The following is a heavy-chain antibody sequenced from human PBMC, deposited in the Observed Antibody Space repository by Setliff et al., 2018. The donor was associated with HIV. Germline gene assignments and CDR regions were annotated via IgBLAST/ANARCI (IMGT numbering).Heavy chain of an antibody. V-gene: IGHV3-33*01. CDR2: IWYDGSDK. Sequence: GGSLRLSCAASGFTFSNYGMHWVRQAPGKGLEWVAFIWYDGSDKYYADSVKGRFTISRDNSKNTLFLEMNSLRAVTVRNVAAVDCWGQGTLVTVSS. CDR1: GFTFSNYG. J-gene: IGHJ4*02. D-gene: IGHD6-19*01. CDR3: VDC.